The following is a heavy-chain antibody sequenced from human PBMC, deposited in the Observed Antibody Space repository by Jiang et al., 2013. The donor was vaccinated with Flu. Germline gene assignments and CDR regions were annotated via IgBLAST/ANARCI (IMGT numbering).Heavy chain of an antibody. D-gene: IGHD3-22*01. Sequence: GLAQPGGSLRLSCAASGFTFSSYAMNWVRQAPGKGLEWVSYISSSDTTIYYADSVKGRFTISRDNAKNSLYVQMNSLRAEDTAVYYCARGGSGYSLDYWGQGTLVTVSS. CDR2: ISSSDTTI. CDR3: ARGGSGYSLDY. J-gene: IGHJ4*02. CDR1: GFTFSSYA. V-gene: IGHV3-48*03.